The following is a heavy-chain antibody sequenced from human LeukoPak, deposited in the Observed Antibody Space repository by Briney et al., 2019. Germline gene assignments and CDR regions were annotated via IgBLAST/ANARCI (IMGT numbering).Heavy chain of an antibody. CDR1: GGTFSSYA. CDR2: IIPIFGTA. V-gene: IGHV1-69*05. Sequence: SVKVSCKASGGTFSSYAISWVRQAPGQGLKWMGGIIPIFGTANYAQKFQGRVTITTDESTSTAYMELSSLRSEDTAVYYCARTAHGMRLANWFGPWGQGTLVTVSS. CDR3: ARTAHGMRLANWFGP. D-gene: IGHD5-12*01. J-gene: IGHJ5*02.